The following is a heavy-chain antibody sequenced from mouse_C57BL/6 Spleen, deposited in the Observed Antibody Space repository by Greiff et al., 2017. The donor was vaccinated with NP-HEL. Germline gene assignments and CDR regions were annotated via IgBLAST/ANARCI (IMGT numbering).Heavy chain of an antibody. CDR3: ARLDLLLRYYYAMDY. CDR2: IYPGSGST. D-gene: IGHD1-1*01. V-gene: IGHV1-55*01. CDR1: GYTFTSYW. J-gene: IGHJ4*01. Sequence: QVQLKQPGAELVKPGASVKMSCKASGYTFTSYWITWVKQRPGQGLEWIGDIYPGSGSTNYNEKFKSKATLTVDTSSSTAYMQLSSLTSEDSAVYYCARLDLLLRYYYAMDYWGQGTSVTVSS.